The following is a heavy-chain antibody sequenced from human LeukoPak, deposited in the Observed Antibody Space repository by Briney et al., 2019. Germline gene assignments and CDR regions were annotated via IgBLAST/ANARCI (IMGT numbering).Heavy chain of an antibody. CDR2: INHSGST. CDR3: ARRMGGFDP. CDR1: GGSFSGDY. D-gene: IGHD1-26*01. Sequence: SETLSLTCAVYGGSFSGDYWSWIRQPPGKGLEWIGEINHSGSTNYNPSLKSRVTISVDTSKNQFSLKLSSVTAADTAVYYCARRMGGFDPWGQGTLVTVSS. J-gene: IGHJ5*02. V-gene: IGHV4-34*01.